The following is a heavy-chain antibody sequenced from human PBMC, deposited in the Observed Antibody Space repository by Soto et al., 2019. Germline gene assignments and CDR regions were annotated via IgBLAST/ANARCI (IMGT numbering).Heavy chain of an antibody. J-gene: IGHJ5*02. CDR3: ARALGSYYDISGYTNWFDP. V-gene: IGHV1-69*01. CDR1: GGTFSSYA. CDR2: IIPIFGTA. D-gene: IGHD3-22*01. Sequence: QVQLVQSGAEVKKPGSSVKVSCKASGGTFSSYAISWVRQAPGQGLEWMGGIIPIFGTANYAQKFQGRVTITADESTSTAYMELSSLRSEDTAVYYCARALGSYYDISGYTNWFDPWGQGTLVTVSS.